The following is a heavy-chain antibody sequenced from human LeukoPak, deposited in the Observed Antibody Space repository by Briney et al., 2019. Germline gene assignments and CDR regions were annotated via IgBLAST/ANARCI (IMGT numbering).Heavy chain of an antibody. D-gene: IGHD2-2*01. CDR1: GGTFSSYA. Sequence: GASVKVSCKASGGTFSSYAISWVRQAPGQGLEWMGGIIPIFGTANYAQKFQGRVTITADESTSTAYMELSSLRSEDTAVYYCARGGCSSTSCRDAFDIWGQGTMVTVSS. J-gene: IGHJ3*02. V-gene: IGHV1-69*13. CDR3: ARGGCSSTSCRDAFDI. CDR2: IIPIFGTA.